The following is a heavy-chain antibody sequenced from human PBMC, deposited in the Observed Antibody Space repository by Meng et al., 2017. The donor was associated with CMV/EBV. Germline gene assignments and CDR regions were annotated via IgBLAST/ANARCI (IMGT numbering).Heavy chain of an antibody. Sequence: SGPPLVTPTETLTLICTVSVFSLSNARMGVSWIRQPPGKALEWLAHIFSNDEKSYSTSLKSRLTIYKDTYKSQVVLTMTNMDPVDTATYYCARIGILYYYYGMDVWGQGTTVTVSS. CDR3: ARIGILYYYYGMDV. CDR1: VFSLSNARMG. V-gene: IGHV2-26*01. CDR2: IFSNDEK. J-gene: IGHJ6*02.